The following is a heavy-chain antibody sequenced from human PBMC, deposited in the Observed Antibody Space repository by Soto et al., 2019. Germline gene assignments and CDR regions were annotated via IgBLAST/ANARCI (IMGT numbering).Heavy chain of an antibody. Sequence: QVHLLQSGAEVKKPGASVTVSCQGSGYAFTTYGITWVRQAPGQGLELMGWISAHNGNTNYAQKLQGRVTVTRDTSTSTAYMELSSLRYDDTDGYYCARGRYREYWGQGALVPVSS. D-gene: IGHD1-1*01. J-gene: IGHJ4*02. CDR3: ARGRYREY. CDR1: GYAFTTYG. V-gene: IGHV1-18*01. CDR2: ISAHNGNT.